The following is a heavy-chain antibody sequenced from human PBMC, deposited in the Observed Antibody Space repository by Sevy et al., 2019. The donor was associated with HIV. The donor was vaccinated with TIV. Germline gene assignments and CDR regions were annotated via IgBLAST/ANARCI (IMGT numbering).Heavy chain of an antibody. CDR2: IYYSGST. Sequence: SETLSLTCTVSGGSISSGDYYWSWIRQPPGKGLEWIGYIYYSGSTYYNPSLKSRVTISVDTSKNQFSLKLSSVTAADTAVYYCARAYYYEPRYFDLWGRGTLVTVSS. V-gene: IGHV4-30-4*01. J-gene: IGHJ2*01. D-gene: IGHD3-22*01. CDR1: GGSISSGDYY. CDR3: ARAYYYEPRYFDL.